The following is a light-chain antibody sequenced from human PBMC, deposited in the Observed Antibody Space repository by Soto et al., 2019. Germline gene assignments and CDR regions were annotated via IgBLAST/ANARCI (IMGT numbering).Light chain of an antibody. V-gene: IGKV1-5*01. J-gene: IGKJ1*01. CDR2: DAS. CDR1: QSISSW. CDR3: QQYNSYSPT. Sequence: DIQMTQSPSTLSASVGDRVTITSRASQSISSWLAWYQQKPGKAPKLLIYDASSLESGVPSSFSGSGSGTEFTLTISSLQPDDFATYYCQQYNSYSPTFGQGTKVDIK.